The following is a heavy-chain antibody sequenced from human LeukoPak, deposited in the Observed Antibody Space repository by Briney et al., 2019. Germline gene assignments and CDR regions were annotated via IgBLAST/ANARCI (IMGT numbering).Heavy chain of an antibody. CDR1: GYTFTSYG. D-gene: IGHD2-15*01. V-gene: IGHV1-3*01. J-gene: IGHJ6*02. Sequence: ASVTVSCKASGYTFTSYGISWVRQAPGQRLEWMGWINAGNGNTKYSQKFQGRVTITRDTSASTAYMELSRLRSEDTAVYYCASPLILGYCSGGSCYNYYYYGMDVWGQGTTVTVSS. CDR3: ASPLILGYCSGGSCYNYYYYGMDV. CDR2: INAGNGNT.